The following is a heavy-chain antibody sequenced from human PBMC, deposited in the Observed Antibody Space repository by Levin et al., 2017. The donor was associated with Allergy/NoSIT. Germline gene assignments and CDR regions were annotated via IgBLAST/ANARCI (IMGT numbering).Heavy chain of an antibody. CDR2: INPSGGST. D-gene: IGHD3-16*01. CDR1: GYTFTSYY. V-gene: IGHV1-46*01. CDR3: ARVGRISRGRYYFDY. Sequence: GESLKISCKASGYTFTSYYMHWVRQAPGQGLEWMGIINPSGGSTSYAQKFQGRVTMTRDTSTSTVYMELSSLRSEDTAVYYCARVGRISRGRYYFDYWGQGTLVTVSS. J-gene: IGHJ4*02.